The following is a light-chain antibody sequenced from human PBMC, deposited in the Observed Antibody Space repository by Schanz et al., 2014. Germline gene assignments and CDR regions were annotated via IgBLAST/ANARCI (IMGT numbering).Light chain of an antibody. CDR3: QQYASSLMYT. CDR2: GAS. CDR1: QSIATS. Sequence: EIVLTQSPGTLSLSPGERAALSCRASQSIATSLAWYQQRPGQGPRLLIYGASTRATGIPAKFSGSGSGTDFTLTITRLEPEDFAVYYCQQYASSLMYTFGQGTQLEIK. J-gene: IGKJ2*01. V-gene: IGKV3-20*01.